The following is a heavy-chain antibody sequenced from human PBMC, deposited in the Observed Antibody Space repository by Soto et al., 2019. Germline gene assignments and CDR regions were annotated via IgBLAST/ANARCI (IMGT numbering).Heavy chain of an antibody. Sequence: SETLSLTCAVYGGSFSGYYWSWIRQPPGKGLEWIGEINHSGSTNYNPSLKSRVTISVDTSKNQFSLKLSSVTAADTAVYYCARITMVRGVIMGYYFDYWGQGTLVTVSS. D-gene: IGHD3-10*01. V-gene: IGHV4-34*01. J-gene: IGHJ4*02. CDR1: GGSFSGYY. CDR2: INHSGST. CDR3: ARITMVRGVIMGYYFDY.